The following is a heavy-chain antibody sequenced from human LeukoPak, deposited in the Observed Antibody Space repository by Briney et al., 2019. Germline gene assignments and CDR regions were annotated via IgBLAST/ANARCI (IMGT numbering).Heavy chain of an antibody. CDR1: GFTFSSYA. V-gene: IGHV3-48*02. CDR2: ISSSSSTI. J-gene: IGHJ4*02. D-gene: IGHD5-18*01. CDR3: AREGYSYGQPFDY. Sequence: GGSLRLSCAASGFTFSSYAMSWVRQAPGKGLEWVSYISSSSSTIYYADSVKGRFTISRDNAKNSLYLQMNSLRDEDTAVYYCAREGYSYGQPFDYWGQGTLVTVSS.